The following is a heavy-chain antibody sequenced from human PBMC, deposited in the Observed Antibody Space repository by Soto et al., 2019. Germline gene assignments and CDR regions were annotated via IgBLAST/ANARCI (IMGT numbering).Heavy chain of an antibody. D-gene: IGHD3-3*01. CDR1: GYSFTSYW. CDR2: IDPSDSYT. J-gene: IGHJ6*02. Sequence: GESLKISCKGSGYSFTSYWISWVRQMPGKGLEWMGRIDPSDSYTNYNPSFQGHVTISADKSISTAYLQWSSLKASDTAMYYCATLVLRFLEWPSGYYYYGMDVWGQGTTVTVSS. CDR3: ATLVLRFLEWPSGYYYYGMDV. V-gene: IGHV5-10-1*01.